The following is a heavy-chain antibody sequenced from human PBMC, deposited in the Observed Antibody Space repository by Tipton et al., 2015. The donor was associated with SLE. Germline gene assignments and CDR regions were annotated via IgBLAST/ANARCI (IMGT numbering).Heavy chain of an antibody. V-gene: IGHV4-59*11. J-gene: IGHJ6*03. CDR3: AREGRYPYYYYYMDV. D-gene: IGHD2-2*01. Sequence: TLSLTCTVSGDSINGRYWSWIRQPPGKGLEYIGYVYHTGASIYNPSLKSRVTISVDTSKNQFSLKLSSVTAADTAVYYCAREGRYPYYYYYMDVWGKGTTVTVSS. CDR1: GDSINGRY. CDR2: VYHTGAS.